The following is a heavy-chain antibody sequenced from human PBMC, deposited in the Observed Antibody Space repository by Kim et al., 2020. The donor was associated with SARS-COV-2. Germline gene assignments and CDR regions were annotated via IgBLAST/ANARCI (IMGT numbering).Heavy chain of an antibody. CDR1: GFTFSDYY. CDR3: AREGTGTNGVFDY. D-gene: IGHD1-1*01. J-gene: IGHJ4*02. V-gene: IGHV3-11*05. Sequence: GGSLRLSCAASGFTFSDYYMSWIRQAPGKGLEWVSYISSSSSYTNYADSVKGRFTISRDNAKNSLYLQMNSLRAEDTAVYYCAREGTGTNGVFDYWGQGTLVTVSS. CDR2: ISSSSSYT.